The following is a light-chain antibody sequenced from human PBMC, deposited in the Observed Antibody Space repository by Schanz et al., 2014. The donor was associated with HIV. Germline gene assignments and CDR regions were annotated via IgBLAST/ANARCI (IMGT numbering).Light chain of an antibody. V-gene: IGKV3-20*01. Sequence: EIVLTQSPGTLSLSPGERATLSCRASQSVSSNLAWYQQKPGQAPTLLIYAASSRASGIPDRFSGSGSGADFTLTISGLEPEDYAVYYCQQYGSSPWTFGQGTRVEIK. CDR1: QSVSSN. J-gene: IGKJ1*01. CDR2: AAS. CDR3: QQYGSSPWT.